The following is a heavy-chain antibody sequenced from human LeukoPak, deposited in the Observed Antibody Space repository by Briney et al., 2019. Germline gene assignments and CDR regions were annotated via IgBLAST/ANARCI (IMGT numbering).Heavy chain of an antibody. J-gene: IGHJ4*02. CDR3: ARHSGYSSSWYYFDY. CDR1: RGSISSSSYY. Sequence: SETLSLTFTVPRGSISSSSYYWGWIRQPPGKGLEWIGSIYYSGSTYYNPSLKSRVTISVDTSKNQFSLKLSSVTAADTAVYYCARHSGYSSSWYYFDYWGQGTLVTVSS. V-gene: IGHV4-39*01. CDR2: IYYSGST. D-gene: IGHD6-13*01.